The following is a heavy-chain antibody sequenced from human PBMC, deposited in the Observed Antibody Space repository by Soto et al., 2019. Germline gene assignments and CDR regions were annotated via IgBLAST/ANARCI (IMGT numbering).Heavy chain of an antibody. CDR1: GFTFSSFS. Sequence: QLQLVESGGGVVQPGGSLRLSCVASGFTFSSFSLHWVRQAPGKGLEWLALISYDGSSKYNAESVKGRFTISRENSNNTLYLQLSSLRPEDTAVYYCARTTAVAGTPEFDYWGQGALVTVSS. V-gene: IGHV3-30-3*01. CDR3: ARTTAVAGTPEFDY. J-gene: IGHJ4*02. D-gene: IGHD6-19*01. CDR2: ISYDGSSK.